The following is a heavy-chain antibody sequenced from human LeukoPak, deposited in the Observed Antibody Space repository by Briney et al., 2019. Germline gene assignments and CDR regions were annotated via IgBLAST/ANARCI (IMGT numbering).Heavy chain of an antibody. V-gene: IGHV3-21*04. CDR2: NSSSSSYI. CDR1: GFTFNTYN. D-gene: IGHD5-12*01. CDR3: ARDCLGEEWLRLGGAFDI. J-gene: IGHJ3*02. Sequence: PGGSLRLSCAASGFTFNTYNMNWVRQAPGKGLEWVSSNSSSSSYIYYAHSVKGRFTISRDNAKNSLYLQMNSLRAEDTAVYYCARDCLGEEWLRLGGAFDIWGQGTMVTVSS.